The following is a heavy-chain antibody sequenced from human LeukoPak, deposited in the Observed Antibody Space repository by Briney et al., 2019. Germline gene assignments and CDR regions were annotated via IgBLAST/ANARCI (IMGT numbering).Heavy chain of an antibody. CDR3: TRGAWFDP. Sequence: SQTLSLTCAVYGGSFSGYYRSWIRQPPGKGLEWIGEINHSGSTNYNPSLKSRVTISVDTSKNQFSLKLSSVTAADTAVYYCTRGAWFDPWGQGTLVTVSS. CDR1: GGSFSGYY. CDR2: INHSGST. V-gene: IGHV4-34*01. J-gene: IGHJ5*02.